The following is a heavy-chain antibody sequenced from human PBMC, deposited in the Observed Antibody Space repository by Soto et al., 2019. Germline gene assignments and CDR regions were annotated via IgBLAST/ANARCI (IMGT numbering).Heavy chain of an antibody. J-gene: IGHJ5*02. D-gene: IGHD1-1*01. V-gene: IGHV4-4*07. CDR2: IYATGTT. CDR3: VRDGTKTLRDWFDP. CDR1: RASISVLY. Sequence: SETLSFTCTFSRASISVLYWVWIRKSAGKGLEWIGRIYATGTTDYNPSRKSRVMMSVDTSKKRFSLKLRSVTAADKAVYYCVRDGTKTLRDWFDPWGQGISVTVS.